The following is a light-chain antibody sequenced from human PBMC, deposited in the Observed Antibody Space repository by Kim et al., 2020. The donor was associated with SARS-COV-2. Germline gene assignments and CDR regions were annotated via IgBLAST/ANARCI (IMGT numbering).Light chain of an antibody. CDR2: YNT. Sequence: PGKTATITCKENNIGNKPVHWYQQRPAQAPVLVMFYNTNRPSGIHERFSGSRSGNTATLTISRVEDGDEAHYYCQVWDSNSVHAVFGGGTQLTVL. CDR3: QVWDSNSVHAV. CDR1: NIGNKP. J-gene: IGLJ3*02. V-gene: IGLV3-21*04.